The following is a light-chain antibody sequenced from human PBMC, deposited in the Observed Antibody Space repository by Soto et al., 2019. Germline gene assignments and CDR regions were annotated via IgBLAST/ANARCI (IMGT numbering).Light chain of an antibody. Sequence: EIVLTQSPGTLSLSPGERATLSCRASQSVSSSYLAWYQQKPGQAPRLLIYDASSRATRIPDRFSGSGSGTDFPLTISSVEAEDFAVYYCQRDGRSRRWFGQGTKAEIK. J-gene: IGKJ1*01. CDR1: QSVSSSY. CDR3: QRDGRSRRW. V-gene: IGKV3-20*01. CDR2: DAS.